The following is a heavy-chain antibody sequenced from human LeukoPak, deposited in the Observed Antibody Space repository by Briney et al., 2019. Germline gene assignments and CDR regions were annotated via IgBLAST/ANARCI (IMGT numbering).Heavy chain of an antibody. J-gene: IGHJ4*02. CDR2: IYYSGST. Sequence: PSETLSLTCTVSGASISSTTYYWGWIRQPPRKGLEWIASIYYSGSTYYNPSLKSRVTISVDTSKNQFSLKLSSVTAADTAVYYCARDHGGSYWYYFDYWGQGTLDTVSS. CDR3: ARDHGGSYWYYFDY. CDR1: GASISSTTYY. V-gene: IGHV4-39*02. D-gene: IGHD1-26*01.